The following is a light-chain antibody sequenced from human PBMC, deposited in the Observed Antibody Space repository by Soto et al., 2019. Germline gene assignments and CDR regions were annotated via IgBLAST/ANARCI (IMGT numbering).Light chain of an antibody. CDR1: QTISNY. J-gene: IGKJ4*01. CDR2: AAT. CDR3: QQSYSSSPLT. Sequence: DIEMTQSPSSLSASVGDRVTITCRASQTISNYLNWYQQKAGRAPKVLIYAATTLQSGVPSRFSGSGSGTDFTLTISSLQPEDFATYYCQQSYSSSPLTFGEGTKVEIK. V-gene: IGKV1-39*01.